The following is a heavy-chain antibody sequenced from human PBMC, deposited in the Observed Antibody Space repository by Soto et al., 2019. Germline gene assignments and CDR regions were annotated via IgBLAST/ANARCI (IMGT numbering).Heavy chain of an antibody. V-gene: IGHV4-39*01. CDR1: GGSISSSNYY. CDR2: IYYSGST. Sequence: PSETLSLTCTVSGGSISSSNYYWGWIRQPPGKGLEWIGSIYYSGSTYYNPSLKSRVTISVDTSKNQFSLKLSSVTAADTAIYYCASTYNDILTGYNWGQGALVTVS. CDR3: ASTYNDILTGYN. D-gene: IGHD3-9*01. J-gene: IGHJ4*02.